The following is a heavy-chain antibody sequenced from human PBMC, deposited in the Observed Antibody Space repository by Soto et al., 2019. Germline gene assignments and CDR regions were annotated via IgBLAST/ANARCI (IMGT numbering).Heavy chain of an antibody. CDR2: INTNTGNP. D-gene: IGHD3-3*01. J-gene: IGHJ6*02. CDR1: GYSFTVYA. CDR3: ARSIFGVVTPGGV. Sequence: ASVKVACKAAGYSFTVYARNCVRQTPGQGLEWMGWINTNTGNPTYAQGFTGRFVFSLDTSVSTAYLQICSLKAEDTAVYYGARSIFGVVTPGGVWGQGTTVTVSS. V-gene: IGHV7-4-1*01.